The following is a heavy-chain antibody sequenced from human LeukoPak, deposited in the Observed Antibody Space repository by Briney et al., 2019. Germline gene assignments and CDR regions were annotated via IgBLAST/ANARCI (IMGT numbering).Heavy chain of an antibody. J-gene: IGHJ4*02. V-gene: IGHV1-46*01. CDR1: GYTFTSYY. D-gene: IGHD1-7*01. Sequence: GASVKVSCKASGYTFTSYYLHWVRQAPGQGLEWMGIINPSGGTTSYAQKFQGRVTMTRDTSTSTVYMELSSLRSEDAAVYYCARPLVNCWNSLDYWGQGTLVTVSS. CDR3: ARPLVNCWNSLDY. CDR2: INPSGGTT.